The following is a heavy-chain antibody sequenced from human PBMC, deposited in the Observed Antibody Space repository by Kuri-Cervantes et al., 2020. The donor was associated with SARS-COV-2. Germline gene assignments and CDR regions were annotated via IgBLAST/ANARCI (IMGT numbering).Heavy chain of an antibody. CDR1: GGTFSSYA. V-gene: IGHV1-69*13. D-gene: IGHD6-13*01. J-gene: IGHJ6*02. Sequence: SVKVSCKASGGTFSSYAISWVRQAPGQGLEWMGGIIPIFGTANSAQKFQGRVTITADESSSTAHMELSSLRSEDTAVYYCASGIAAQKFYYYYGMDVWGQGTTVTVSS. CDR3: ASGIAAQKFYYYYGMDV. CDR2: IIPIFGTA.